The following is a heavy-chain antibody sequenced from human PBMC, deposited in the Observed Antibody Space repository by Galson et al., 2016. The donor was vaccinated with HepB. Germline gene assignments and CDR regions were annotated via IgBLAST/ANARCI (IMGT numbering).Heavy chain of an antibody. CDR2: INGDERIT. CDR3: VRDFLWGEGADAFDI. J-gene: IGHJ3*02. V-gene: IGHV3-74*01. D-gene: IGHD3-16*01. CDR1: GFNFITTW. Sequence: SLRLSCAASGFNFITTWMHWVRQSPGKGLVWVSRINGDERITNYADSVRGRFTISRDNAKNTVSLQMNSLRAEDTAIYYCVRDFLWGEGADAFDIWGQGTRVTVSS.